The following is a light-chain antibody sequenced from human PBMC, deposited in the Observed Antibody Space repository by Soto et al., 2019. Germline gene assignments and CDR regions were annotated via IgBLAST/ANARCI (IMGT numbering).Light chain of an antibody. CDR3: QQRSNWPPWT. CDR2: DAS. V-gene: IGKV3-11*01. Sequence: EIVLTQSPATLSLSPGERATLSCRVSQSVSSYLAWYQQKPGQAPRLLIYDASNMATGIPARFSGSGSGTDFTLTISSLEPEDVAVYYCQQRSNWPPWTFGQGTKVDIK. J-gene: IGKJ1*01. CDR1: QSVSSY.